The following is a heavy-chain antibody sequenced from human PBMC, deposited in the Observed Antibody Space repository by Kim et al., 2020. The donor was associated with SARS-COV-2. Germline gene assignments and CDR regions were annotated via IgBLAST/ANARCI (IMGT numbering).Heavy chain of an antibody. V-gene: IGHV3-30*01. D-gene: IGHD2-15*01. J-gene: IGHJ4*02. CDR3: ARGKWLRSQTVVVADRTFDY. Sequence: RFTIYRDNSKNPLYLQMNSLRAEDTAVYYCARGKWLRSQTVVVADRTFDYWGQGTLVTVSS.